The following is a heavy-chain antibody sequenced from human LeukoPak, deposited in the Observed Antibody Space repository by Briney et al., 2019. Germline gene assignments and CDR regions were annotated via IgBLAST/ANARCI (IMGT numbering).Heavy chain of an antibody. CDR3: ARGMIVVVIPPDY. CDR2: ISYDGSNK. V-gene: IGHV3-30-3*01. D-gene: IGHD3-22*01. J-gene: IGHJ4*02. CDR1: GFTFSSYA. Sequence: GGSLRLSCAASGFTFSSYAMHWVRQAPGKGLEWVAVISYDGSNKYYADSVKGRYTISRDNSKNTLYLQMNSLRAEDTAVYYCARGMIVVVIPPDYWGQGTLVTVSS.